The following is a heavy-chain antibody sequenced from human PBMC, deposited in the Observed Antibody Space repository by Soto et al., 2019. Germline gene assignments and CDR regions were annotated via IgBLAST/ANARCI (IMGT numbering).Heavy chain of an antibody. V-gene: IGHV1-2*02. J-gene: IGHJ6*04. CDR3: ARYQYWSGYLDA. D-gene: IGHD3-3*01. CDR1: GYTFTANY. CDR2: INPHTGGT. Sequence: VSPLKVSCKPSGYTFTANYVPWLRQAPGQGLEWMGWINPHTGGTDYAQTFQGRVTMTRDTSISTAYMELSRLTSDDTAVYYCARYQYWSGYLDAWGKRTTVTVSS.